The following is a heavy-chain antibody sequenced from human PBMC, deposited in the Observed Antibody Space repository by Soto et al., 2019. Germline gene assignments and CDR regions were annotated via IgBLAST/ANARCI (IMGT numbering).Heavy chain of an antibody. V-gene: IGHV4-30-4*01. CDR3: ARDVRDPRDNWYDP. CDR2: IYYSGST. J-gene: IGHJ5*02. CDR1: GGSISSGDYY. Sequence: SETLSLTCTVSGGSISSGDYYWSWIRQPPGKGLEWIGYIYYSGSTYYNPSLKSRVTISVDTSKNQFSLKLSSVTAADTAVYYCARDVRDPRDNWYDPWGQGTLVTVSS.